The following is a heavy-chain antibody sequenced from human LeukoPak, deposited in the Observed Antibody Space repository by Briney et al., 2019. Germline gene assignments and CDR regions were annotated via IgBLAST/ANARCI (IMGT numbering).Heavy chain of an antibody. Sequence: NPSETLSLTCTVSGDSISTSNSYWGWIRQPPGKGLEWIGSIYHSGNTYYNASLKSRVTISVDTSKNQFSLKLTSVTAADTAVYYCARGSRGRFFMVRGVQPMDVWGKGTTVTVSS. V-gene: IGHV4-39*01. J-gene: IGHJ6*03. D-gene: IGHD3-10*01. CDR1: GDSISTSNSY. CDR3: ARGSRGRFFMVRGVQPMDV. CDR2: IYHSGNT.